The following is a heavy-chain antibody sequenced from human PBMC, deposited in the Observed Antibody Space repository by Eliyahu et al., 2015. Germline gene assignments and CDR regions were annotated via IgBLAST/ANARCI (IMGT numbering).Heavy chain of an antibody. V-gene: IGHV3-7*01. D-gene: IGHD2-15*01. Sequence: EVQLVESGGGLVQPGGSLRLXCAAXGFXLSTYWMSWVRQAPGKGLEWVXNIKQDGSEIYYVDSVEGRFTISRDNAKNSLYLQMSSLRADDTAIYYCARCGGGCYPLTPNFDYWGQGTLVTVSS. CDR3: ARCGGGCYPLTPNFDY. CDR2: IKQDGSEI. J-gene: IGHJ4*02. CDR1: GFXLSTYW.